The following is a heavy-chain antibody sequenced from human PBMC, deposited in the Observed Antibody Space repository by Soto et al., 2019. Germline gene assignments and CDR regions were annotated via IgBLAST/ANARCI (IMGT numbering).Heavy chain of an antibody. D-gene: IGHD3-10*01. Sequence: GGSLRLSCAASGFTFSSQTMNWVRQAPGRGLEWVSVIGDSSSYIYYAASVRGRFTISRDNAKNSLYLQMHSLRVEDTAVYYCASLYGAGSYMDVWGKGTTVTVSS. J-gene: IGHJ6*03. CDR2: IGDSSSYI. V-gene: IGHV3-21*01. CDR1: GFTFSSQT. CDR3: ASLYGAGSYMDV.